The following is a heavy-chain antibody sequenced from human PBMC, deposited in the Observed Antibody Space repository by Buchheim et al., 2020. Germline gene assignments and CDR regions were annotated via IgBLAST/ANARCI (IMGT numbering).Heavy chain of an antibody. D-gene: IGHD1-14*01. CDR3: AKWNTKPGGFDY. V-gene: IGHV3-23*01. J-gene: IGHJ4*02. CDR1: GFTFSSYA. Sequence: EVQLLESGGGLVQPGGSLRLSCAASGFTFSSYAMSWVRQAPGKGLEWVSAISGSGGSTYYADSVKGRLTLPSRNSKNPLYLQMNSLRAEGTAVYYCAKWNTKPGGFDYWGQGTL. CDR2: ISGSGGST.